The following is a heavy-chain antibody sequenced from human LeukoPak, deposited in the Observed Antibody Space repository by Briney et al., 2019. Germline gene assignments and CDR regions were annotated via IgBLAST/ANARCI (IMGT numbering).Heavy chain of an antibody. V-gene: IGHV3-48*04. CDR2: ISSSTI. CDR1: GFIFSTYN. D-gene: IGHD3-10*01. CDR3: GKDISAGGMDV. J-gene: IGHJ6*02. Sequence: GGSLRLSCTASGFIFSTYNMNWVRQAPGKGLEWVSYISSSTIYYADSVKGRFTISRDNAKNSLYLQMNSLRAEDTALYYCGKDISAGGMDVWGQGTTVTVSS.